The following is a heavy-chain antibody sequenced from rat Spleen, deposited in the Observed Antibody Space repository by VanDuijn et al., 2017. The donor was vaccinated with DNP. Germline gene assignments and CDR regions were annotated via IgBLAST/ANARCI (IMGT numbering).Heavy chain of an antibody. Sequence: EVQLVESGGGLVQPGRSLKLSCAASGFTFSDYYMAWVRQAPKKGLEWVASISHDGGGTFYGDSVKGRFTISRENAKTTLYLQMNSLRSEDTASYYCVSFNWPAPWGQGTSVTVSS. V-gene: IGHV5-22*01. CDR2: ISHDGGGT. CDR1: GFTFSDYY. CDR3: VSFNWPAP. D-gene: IGHD1-3*01. J-gene: IGHJ4*01.